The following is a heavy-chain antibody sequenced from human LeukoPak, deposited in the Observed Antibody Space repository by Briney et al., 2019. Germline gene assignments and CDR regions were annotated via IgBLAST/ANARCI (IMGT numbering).Heavy chain of an antibody. CDR1: GFTFSSYA. Sequence: GSLRLSCAASGFTFSSYAMSWVRQAPGKGLEWVSRIDGGGSSTSYADSVKGRFSISRDNAKSTLYLQMSSLRAEDTAVYYCARGPGSSGGAYVGDYWGPGTLVTVSS. J-gene: IGHJ4*01. CDR3: ARGPGSSGGAYVGDY. CDR2: IDGGGSST. V-gene: IGHV3-74*01. D-gene: IGHD3-22*01.